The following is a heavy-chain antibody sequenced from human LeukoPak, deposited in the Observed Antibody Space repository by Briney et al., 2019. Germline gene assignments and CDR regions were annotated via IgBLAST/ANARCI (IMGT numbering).Heavy chain of an antibody. CDR1: GFTFDDYA. CDR2: ISWNSGSI. D-gene: IGHD3-9*01. CDR3: AKSLSLRYFDSSIDY. V-gene: IGHV3-9*01. Sequence: SGGSLRLSCAASGFTFDDYAMHWVRQAPGKGLEWVSGISWNSGSIGYADSVKGRFTISRDNAKNSLYLQMNSLRAEDTALYYCAKSLSLRYFDSSIDYWGQGTLVTVSS. J-gene: IGHJ4*02.